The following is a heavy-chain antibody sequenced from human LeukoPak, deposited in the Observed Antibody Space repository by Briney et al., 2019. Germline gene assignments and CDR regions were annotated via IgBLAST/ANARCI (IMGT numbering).Heavy chain of an antibody. CDR3: ATDPARGIR. V-gene: IGHV3-15*01. J-gene: IGHJ4*02. D-gene: IGHD3-10*01. CDR1: GLTFSNAW. CDR2: IKSKTDGGTT. Sequence: GGSLRLSCAASGLTFSNAWMSWVRQAPGKGLEWVGRIKSKTDGGTTDYAAPVKGRFTISRDDSKNTLYLQMHSLKTEDTAVYYCATDPARGIRWGQGSLVTVSS.